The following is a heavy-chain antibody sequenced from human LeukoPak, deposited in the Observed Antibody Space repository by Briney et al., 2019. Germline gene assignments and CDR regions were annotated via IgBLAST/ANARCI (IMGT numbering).Heavy chain of an antibody. D-gene: IGHD3-10*01. CDR2: ISRRSTYI. J-gene: IGHJ4*02. V-gene: IGHV3-21*01. CDR1: GFTFSSYT. CDR3: AHLPSSGTGIVDY. Sequence: GGSLRLSCAASGFTFSSYTMNWVRQAPGQGLEWVSSISRRSTYIYYADSVKGRFTISRDNAKNSLYLQMNSLRAEDTAVYYCAHLPSSGTGIVDYWGQGTLVTVSS.